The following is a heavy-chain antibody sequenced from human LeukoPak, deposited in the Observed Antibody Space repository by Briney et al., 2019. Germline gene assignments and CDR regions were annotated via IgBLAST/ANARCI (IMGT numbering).Heavy chain of an antibody. J-gene: IGHJ4*02. V-gene: IGHV3-30-3*01. CDR1: GFAFGSYA. D-gene: IGHD3-3*01. CDR2: ISHDGDNT. CDR3: AREGISGVVMVDY. Sequence: GTSLRLSCEASGFAFGSYAMHWVRQAPGRGLEWVAVISHDGDNTNSGESVRGRFTLSRDNLKNTLYLQMNSLRGEDTAVYYCAREGISGVVMVDYWGQGTLVTVSS.